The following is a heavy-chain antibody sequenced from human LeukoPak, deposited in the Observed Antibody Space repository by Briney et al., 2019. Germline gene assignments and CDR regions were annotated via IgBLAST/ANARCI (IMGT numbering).Heavy chain of an antibody. D-gene: IGHD6-13*01. Sequence: GGSLRLSCAASGFTFSNYAMNWVRQAPGKGLEWVSAMGGGRTQYGDSVKGRFTISRDNSKNTLFLQMNSLRVEDTAVYYCRGLVAAAGTAYWGQGTLVTVSS. J-gene: IGHJ4*02. CDR3: RGLVAAAGTAY. V-gene: IGHV3-23*01. CDR2: MGGGRT. CDR1: GFTFSNYA.